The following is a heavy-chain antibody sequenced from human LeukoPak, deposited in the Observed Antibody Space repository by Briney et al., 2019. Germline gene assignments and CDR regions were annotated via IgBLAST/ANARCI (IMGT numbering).Heavy chain of an antibody. CDR1: GYTFTSYG. V-gene: IGHV1-18*01. Sequence: ASVKVSCKASGYTFTSYGISWVRQAPGQGLEWMGWISAYNGNTNYAQKLQGRVTMTTDTSTSTAYMELRSLRSDNTAVYYCARDRATIFGAPVRRFDPWGQGTLVTVSS. CDR3: ARDRATIFGAPVRRFDP. D-gene: IGHD3-3*01. J-gene: IGHJ5*02. CDR2: ISAYNGNT.